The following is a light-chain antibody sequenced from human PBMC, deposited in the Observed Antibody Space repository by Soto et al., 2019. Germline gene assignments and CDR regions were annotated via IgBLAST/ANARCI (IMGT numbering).Light chain of an antibody. Sequence: DIQMTQSPSSLSASEGDRVTITCQASQDIGKYLNWFQQKPGKAPQLLIYDTSKLETGVPSRFSGRGSGTDFTLTIRSLQPEDVATYYCQQYDNLPQYNFGQGTKVEI. V-gene: IGKV1-33*01. CDR1: QDIGKY. CDR2: DTS. CDR3: QQYDNLPQYN. J-gene: IGKJ2*01.